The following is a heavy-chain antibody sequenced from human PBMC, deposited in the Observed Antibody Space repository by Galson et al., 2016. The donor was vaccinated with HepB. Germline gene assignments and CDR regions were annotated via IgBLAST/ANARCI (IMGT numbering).Heavy chain of an antibody. CDR2: INPSGGNP. CDR1: GYTSTSYY. CDR3: ARATGYDLCSVWLLDY. J-gene: IGHJ4*02. V-gene: IGHV1-46*01. D-gene: IGHD5-12*01. Sequence: SVKVSCKASGYTSTSYYIHWVRQAPGQGLEWMGIINPSGGNPSYAQQFQGRVTMTRDTSTSTAYMGLSSLRSEDTAVYYCARATGYDLCSVWLLDYWGQGTLVTVSS.